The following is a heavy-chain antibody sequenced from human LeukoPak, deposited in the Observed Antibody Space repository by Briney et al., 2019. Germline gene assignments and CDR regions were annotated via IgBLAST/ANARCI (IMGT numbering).Heavy chain of an antibody. CDR1: GFTFSSYE. CDR3: SGARYALDY. V-gene: IGHV3-48*03. J-gene: IGHJ4*02. CDR2: ISSNSSTI. Sequence: PGGSLRLSCAASGFTFSSYEMNWVRQAPGKGLEWVSYISSNSSTIYYADSVKGRVTISIYNDNNSLDLQLNILRAEDTAVYDCSGARYALDYWGQGNLITVSP. D-gene: IGHD1-1*01.